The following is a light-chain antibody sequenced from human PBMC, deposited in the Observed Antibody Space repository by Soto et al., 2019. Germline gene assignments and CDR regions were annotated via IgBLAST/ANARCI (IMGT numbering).Light chain of an antibody. CDR1: SSNIGTNT. V-gene: IGLV1-44*01. CDR3: SAWDDSRNGVV. Sequence: QSVLTQPPSASGTPGQRVTISCSGDSSNIGTNTVNWYQQLPGTAPKIHIYSNNQRPSGVPDRFSGSKSGTSASLAISGLQSEDEADYYCSAWDDSRNGVVFGGGTKLTVL. CDR2: SNN. J-gene: IGLJ3*02.